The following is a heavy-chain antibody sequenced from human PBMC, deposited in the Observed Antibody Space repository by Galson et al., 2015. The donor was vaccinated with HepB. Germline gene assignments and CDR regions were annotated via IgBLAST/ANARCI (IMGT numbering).Heavy chain of an antibody. CDR2: VSWNSGSI. CDR3: AKDMDHDILTGIGDY. J-gene: IGHJ4*02. CDR1: GFTFDDYA. V-gene: IGHV3-9*01. Sequence: SLRLSCAASGFTFDDYAMHWVRQAPGKGLEWVSGVSWNSGSIGYADSVKGRFTISRDNAKNSLYLQMNSLRAEDTALYYCAKDMDHDILTGIGDYWGQGTLVTVSS. D-gene: IGHD3-9*01.